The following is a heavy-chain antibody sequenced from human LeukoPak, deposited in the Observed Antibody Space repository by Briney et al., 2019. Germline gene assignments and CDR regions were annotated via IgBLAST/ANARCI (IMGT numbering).Heavy chain of an antibody. CDR1: GXTFNNAW. D-gene: IGHD2-21*02. CDR2: IKSRTDGGTT. J-gene: IGHJ4*02. CDR3: TTAPECGGDCYFY. V-gene: IGHV3-15*01. Sequence: PGGSLRLSCAASGXTFNNAWMTWVRQAPGKGLEWVGRIKSRTDGGTTDYAAPVKGRFTISRDDSKNTVYLQMESLKTEDSAVYYCTTAPECGGDCYFYWGQGTLVTVSS.